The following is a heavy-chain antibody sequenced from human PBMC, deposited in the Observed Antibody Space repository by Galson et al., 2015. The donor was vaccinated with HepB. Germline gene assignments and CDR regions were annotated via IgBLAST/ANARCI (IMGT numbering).Heavy chain of an antibody. CDR2: IYSGGST. Sequence: SLRLSCAASGLTVSSNYMSWVRQAPGKGLEWVSVIYSGGSTYYADSVKGRFTISRDNSKNTLYLQMNSLRAEDTAVYYCARGIAAAGFYYYYMDVWGKGTTVTVSS. CDR3: ARGIAAAGFYYYYMDV. CDR1: GLTVSSNY. J-gene: IGHJ6*03. D-gene: IGHD6-13*01. V-gene: IGHV3-53*01.